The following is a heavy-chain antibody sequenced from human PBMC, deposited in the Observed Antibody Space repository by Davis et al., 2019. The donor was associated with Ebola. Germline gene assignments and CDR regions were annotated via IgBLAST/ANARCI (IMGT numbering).Heavy chain of an antibody. V-gene: IGHV4-4*07. D-gene: IGHD3-16*01. CDR3: ARDRHESRAYGF. CDR1: GASIRTYY. J-gene: IGHJ4*02. Sequence: SETLSLTCNVSGASIRTYYWSWIRQPAGKGLEWIGHIYTRGTTHYNPSLNSRVSISVDTSKNQFSLKLTSVTAADTAIYFCARDRHESRAYGFWGQGTLVTVSS. CDR2: IYTRGTT.